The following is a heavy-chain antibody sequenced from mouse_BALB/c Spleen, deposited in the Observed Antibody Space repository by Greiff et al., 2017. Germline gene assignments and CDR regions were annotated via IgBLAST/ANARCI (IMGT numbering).Heavy chain of an antibody. CDR2: IWSGGST. D-gene: IGHD2-14*01. CDR3: ASYYRYDGRYAMDY. V-gene: IGHV2-2*02. CDR1: GFSLTSYG. J-gene: IGHJ4*01. Sequence: VQLVESGPGLVQPSQSLSITCTVSGFSLTSYGVHWVRQSPGKGLEWLGVIWSGGSTDYNAAFISRLSISKDNSKSQVFFKMNSLQANDTAIYYCASYYRYDGRYAMDYWGQGTSVTVSS.